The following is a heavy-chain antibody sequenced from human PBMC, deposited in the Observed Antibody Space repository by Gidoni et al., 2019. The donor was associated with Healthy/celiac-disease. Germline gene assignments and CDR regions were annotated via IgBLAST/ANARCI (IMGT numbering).Heavy chain of an antibody. J-gene: IGHJ3*02. CDR1: GCTCRSYG. CDR3: ARVGPGVFGVKSLRDAFDI. D-gene: IGHD3-3*01. CDR2: ILYDGSHQ. V-gene: IGHV3-33*01. Sequence: QVQLVESGGGGVKPGRSLRLSGAASGCTCRSYGMHWARQAPGKGLECVAVILYDGSHQYSADSVKGRFTISRYNSKNTLYLQMNSLRAEDTAVYYCARVGPGVFGVKSLRDAFDIWGQGTMVTVSS.